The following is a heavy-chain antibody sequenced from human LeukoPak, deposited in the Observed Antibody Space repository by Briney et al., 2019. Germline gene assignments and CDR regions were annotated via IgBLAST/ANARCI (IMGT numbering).Heavy chain of an antibody. Sequence: RPGGSLRLSSAACGFTFDDYGMSWVRQVPGEGLEWVSGINWNGSGAGYADSVKGRFTISRDNAKNSLYLQMNSLKAEDTALFYCARYLRKLYGRGGDYYFYMDVWGKGTTVTVSS. CDR1: GFTFDDYG. J-gene: IGHJ6*03. CDR2: INWNGSGA. D-gene: IGHD4-17*01. CDR3: ARYLRKLYGRGGDYYFYMDV. V-gene: IGHV3-20*04.